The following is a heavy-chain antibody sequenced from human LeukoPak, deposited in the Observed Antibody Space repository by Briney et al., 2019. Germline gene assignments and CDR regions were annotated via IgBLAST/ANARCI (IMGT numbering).Heavy chain of an antibody. V-gene: IGHV3-23*01. CDR1: GFTFNNYA. CDR2: VSGRGDSI. D-gene: IGHD2-15*01. Sequence: PGGSLRLSCAASGFTFNNYAMTWVRQAPGKGLEWVSAVSGRGDSIYYADSVKGRFTISRDNSKNTLYLQMNSLRAEDTAVYHCAKAPPAATNYYYGMDVWGQGTTVTVPS. CDR3: AKAPPAATNYYYGMDV. J-gene: IGHJ6*02.